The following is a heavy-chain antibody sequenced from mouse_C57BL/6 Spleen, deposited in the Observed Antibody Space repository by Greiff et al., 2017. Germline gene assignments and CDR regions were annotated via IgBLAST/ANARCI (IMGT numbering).Heavy chain of an antibody. D-gene: IGHD4-1*01. CDR1: GYTFTSYW. Sequence: QVQLQQPGAELVKPGASVKMSCKASGYTFTSYWITWVKQRPGQGLEWIGDIYPGSGSTNYNEKFKSKDTLTVDTSSSTAYMQLSSLTSEDSAVYYCARWDFLGIYAMDYWGQGTSVTVSS. CDR3: ARWDFLGIYAMDY. V-gene: IGHV1-55*01. J-gene: IGHJ4*01. CDR2: IYPGSGST.